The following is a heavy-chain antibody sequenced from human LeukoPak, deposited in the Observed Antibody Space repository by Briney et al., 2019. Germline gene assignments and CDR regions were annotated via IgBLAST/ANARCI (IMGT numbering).Heavy chain of an antibody. Sequence: GGSLRLSCAASGFTFSSYAMHWVRQAPGKGLEWVAVISYDGSNKYYADSVKGRFTISRDNSKNTLYLQMNNLRAEDTAVYYCARGWFGGDYWGQGTLVTVSS. D-gene: IGHD3-10*01. CDR1: GFTFSSYA. J-gene: IGHJ4*02. V-gene: IGHV3-30*14. CDR3: ARGWFGGDY. CDR2: ISYDGSNK.